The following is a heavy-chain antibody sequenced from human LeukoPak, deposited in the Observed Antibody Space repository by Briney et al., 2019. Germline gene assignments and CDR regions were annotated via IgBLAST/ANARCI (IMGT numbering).Heavy chain of an antibody. CDR2: IGSYNGNA. D-gene: IGHD1-26*01. CDR3: ARDDHSGSWSWFDP. V-gene: IGHV1-18*01. J-gene: IGHJ5*02. Sequence: ASVKVSCKASGYTFTSYGITWVRQAPGQGLGGMGWIGSYNGNANYPQKVQGRVTMTTDTSTSTAYMELRSLRSDDAAVYYCARDDHSGSWSWFDPLGPGNPGHRLL. CDR1: GYTFTSYG.